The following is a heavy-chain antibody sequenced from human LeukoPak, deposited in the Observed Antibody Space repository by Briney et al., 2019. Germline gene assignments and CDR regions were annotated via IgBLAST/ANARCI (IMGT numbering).Heavy chain of an antibody. D-gene: IGHD6-19*01. CDR2: IIPIFGTA. CDR3: AVPVRGSGWYDY. J-gene: IGHJ4*02. CDR1: GGTFSSYA. V-gene: IGHV1-69*05. Sequence: SVKVSCKASGGTFSSYAISWVRQAPGQGLEWMGGIIPIFGTANYAQKFQGRVTIIRDTSASTAYMELSSLRSEDTAVYYCAVPVRGSGWYDYWGQGTLVTVSS.